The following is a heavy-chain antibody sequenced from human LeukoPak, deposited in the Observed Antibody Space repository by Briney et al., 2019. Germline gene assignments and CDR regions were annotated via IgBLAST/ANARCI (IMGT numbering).Heavy chain of an antibody. CDR3: ARRQGDGFDI. CDR1: GFSFSIYG. CDR2: IGYDESNK. Sequence: GGSLRLSCAASGFSFSIYGMHWVRQAPGKGLEWVALIGYDESNKYYAESVKGRFTISRDNSKNTLYLQMNSLRVEDTAVYYCARRQGDGFDIWGQGTMVTVSA. V-gene: IGHV3-33*01. J-gene: IGHJ3*02.